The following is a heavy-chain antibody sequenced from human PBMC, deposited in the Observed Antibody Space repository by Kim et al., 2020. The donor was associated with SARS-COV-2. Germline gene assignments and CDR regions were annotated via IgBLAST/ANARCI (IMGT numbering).Heavy chain of an antibody. CDR2: IGTAGDT. Sequence: GGSLRLSCAASGFTFSSYDMHWVRQATGKGLEWVSAIGTAGDTYYPGSVKGRFTISRENAKNSLYLQMNSLRAGDTAVYYCAREHNPSWGAYSSSTHAFDIWGQGTMVTVSS. J-gene: IGHJ3*02. CDR3: AREHNPSWGAYSSSTHAFDI. V-gene: IGHV3-13*01. D-gene: IGHD6-6*01. CDR1: GFTFSSYD.